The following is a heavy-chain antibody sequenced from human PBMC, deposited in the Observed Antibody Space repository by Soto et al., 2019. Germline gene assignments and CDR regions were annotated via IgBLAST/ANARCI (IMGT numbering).Heavy chain of an antibody. CDR3: ANSRVSMVRGLIIIPNY. Sequence: GSLRLSCAASGFPFTGYAMSWVRQAPGKGLEWVSAISGHGDATFYADSVKGRFTISRDNSKNTLYLHMNSLRAEDTALYYCANSRVSMVRGLIIIPNYWGQGTLVTVSS. V-gene: IGHV3-23*01. CDR1: GFPFTGYA. D-gene: IGHD3-10*01. J-gene: IGHJ4*02. CDR2: ISGHGDAT.